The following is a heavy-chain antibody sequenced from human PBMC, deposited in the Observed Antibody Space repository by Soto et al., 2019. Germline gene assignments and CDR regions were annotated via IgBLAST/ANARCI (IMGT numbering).Heavy chain of an antibody. CDR3: ALGIAGRPFPS. J-gene: IGHJ5*02. CDR2: IYWDDDE. CDR1: GFSLTTTGVG. D-gene: IGHD6-6*01. V-gene: IGHV2-5*02. Sequence: QISLKESGPALVKPTQPLTLTCSFSGFSLTTTGVGVGWIRQPPGKALEWLALIYWDDDERYKPSLKNRLTIPKDTSKSLFVLTMTNVNPVDTAAYYCALGIAGRPFPSWGQGTLVTVSS.